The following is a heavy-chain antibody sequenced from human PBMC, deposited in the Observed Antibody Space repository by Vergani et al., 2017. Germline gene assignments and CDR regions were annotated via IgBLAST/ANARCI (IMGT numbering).Heavy chain of an antibody. Sequence: QVQLQQWGAGLLKPSETLSLTCGVPGVSFSVYYWSWLRQSPGKGLEWIGAINDIGTTNYNPSLRSRVTISVDTSTTQFSLRLNSVTAADTAGYFCARFRGPEIMGTAVDHWTQGTLVTVSS. V-gene: IGHV4-34*01. CDR2: INDIGTT. D-gene: IGHD2-8*01. CDR3: ARFRGPEIMGTAVDH. CDR1: GVSFSVYY. J-gene: IGHJ4*02.